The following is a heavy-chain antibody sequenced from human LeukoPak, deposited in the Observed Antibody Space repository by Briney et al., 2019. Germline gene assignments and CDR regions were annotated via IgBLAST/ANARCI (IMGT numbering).Heavy chain of an antibody. V-gene: IGHV4-39*07. CDR2: IYYSGST. J-gene: IGHJ1*01. CDR1: GGSISTSTYY. D-gene: IGHD6-13*01. Sequence: SETLSLTCTVSGGSISTSTYYWGWIRQPSGKGLEWIGSIYYSGSTDYNPSLTSRVTISLDTPKNQFSLKLSSVTAADTAVYYCARTRGIAAAGTKFFQHWGQGTLVTVSS. CDR3: ARTRGIAAAGTKFFQH.